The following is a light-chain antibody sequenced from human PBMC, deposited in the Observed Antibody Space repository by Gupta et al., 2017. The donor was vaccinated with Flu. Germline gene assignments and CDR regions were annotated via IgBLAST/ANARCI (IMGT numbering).Light chain of an antibody. V-gene: IGKV4-1*01. CDR1: QNVLYVSNNKSY. Sequence: DIVMTQSPDSLAVSLGERATINCKSSQNVLYVSNNKSYLAWYQQKAGQPPELLINWASSRESGVPDRFSGSGSATDFSLTISSLQAEGVAVYYCQQDDSTPWTFGQGTSVEIK. CDR2: WAS. J-gene: IGKJ1*01. CDR3: QQDDSTPWT.